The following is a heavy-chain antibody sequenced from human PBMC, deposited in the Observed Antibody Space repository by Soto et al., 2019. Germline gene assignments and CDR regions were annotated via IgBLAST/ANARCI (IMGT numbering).Heavy chain of an antibody. V-gene: IGHV3-11*05. D-gene: IGHD2-15*01. CDR2: INSSSSYT. J-gene: IGHJ2*01. Sequence: QVQLVESGGGLVKPVGSLRLSCAASGFTFSDYYMSWILQAPGNGLECISYINSSSSYTNYADSVKGRFTISRDNAKNSLYLQINSLRSKDTAFYYCARIRAVAGGRRYFDLRGRGTLVTVSS. CDR1: GFTFSDYY. CDR3: ARIRAVAGGRRYFDL.